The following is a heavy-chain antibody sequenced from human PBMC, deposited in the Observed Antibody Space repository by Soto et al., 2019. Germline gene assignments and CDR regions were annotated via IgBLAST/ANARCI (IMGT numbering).Heavy chain of an antibody. D-gene: IGHD3-16*01. V-gene: IGHV5-51*01. J-gene: IGHJ6*02. Sequence: GESLKISCKGSGYRFNSYWIGWVRQLPGQGLEWIGMIYPGDSGTTYNPSFQGQVTMSADKSISTAYLQWTSLKASDTATYYCARQGSNGAYVYFPMDVWGQGTTVTVS. CDR3: ARQGSNGAYVYFPMDV. CDR1: GYRFNSYW. CDR2: IYPGDSGT.